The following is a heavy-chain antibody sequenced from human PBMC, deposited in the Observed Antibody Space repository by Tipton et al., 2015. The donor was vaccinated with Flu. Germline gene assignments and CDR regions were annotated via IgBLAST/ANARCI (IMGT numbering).Heavy chain of an antibody. CDR1: GDSMSSSHW. CDR2: VTHSGST. D-gene: IGHD6-19*01. J-gene: IGHJ5*02. Sequence: TLSLTCAVSGDSMSSSHWWSWVRQPPGKGLEWIGEVTHSGSTNYSPSLKSRVSMSVDKSKNQFSLRLSSVAAADTAVYFCARAPYTSGWYWFDPWGQGTQVTVSS. CDR3: ARAPYTSGWYWFDP. V-gene: IGHV4-4*01.